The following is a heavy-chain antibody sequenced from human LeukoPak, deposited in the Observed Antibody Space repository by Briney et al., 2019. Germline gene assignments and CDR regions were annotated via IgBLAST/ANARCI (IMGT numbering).Heavy chain of an antibody. D-gene: IGHD2-15*01. V-gene: IGHV3-7*01. CDR3: ARTPHGTHLCRGGSCHLPMPFDI. CDR1: GFTFSSYW. Sequence: GGSLRLSCVASGFTFSSYWMSWVRQAPGKGLEWVASIKQDGSEKFYVDSVKGRFTVSRDNAKNSVSLQMNSLRAEDTAVYYCARTPHGTHLCRGGSCHLPMPFDIWGRGTWVTVS. J-gene: IGHJ3*02. CDR2: IKQDGSEK.